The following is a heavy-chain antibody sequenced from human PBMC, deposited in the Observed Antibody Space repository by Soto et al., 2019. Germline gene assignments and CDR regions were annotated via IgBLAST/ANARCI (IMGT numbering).Heavy chain of an antibody. CDR3: ARGGARHYYYDSSGYYSPLDNWFDP. Sequence: SETLSLTCTVSGGSISSSSYYWGWIRQPPGKGLEWIGSIYYSGSTYYNPSLKSRVTISVDTSKNQFSLKLSSVTAADTAVYYCARGGARHYYYDSSGYYSPLDNWFDPWGQATLVTVYS. J-gene: IGHJ5*02. CDR2: IYYSGST. CDR1: GGSISSSSYY. V-gene: IGHV4-39*01. D-gene: IGHD3-22*01.